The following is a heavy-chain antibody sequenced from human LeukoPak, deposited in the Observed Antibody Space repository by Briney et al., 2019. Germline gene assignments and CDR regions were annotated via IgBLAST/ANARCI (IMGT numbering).Heavy chain of an antibody. CDR2: VRQDGGEK. J-gene: IGHJ4*01. Sequence: GGSLRLSCAVSGFTFTDYWMNWVRQAPGKGLEWVASVRQDGGEKSYVDSVKGRFTISRDNTKSSLYLQINSLRAEDTAVYYCARDGTAAGLYFDLWGQGTLVTVSS. V-gene: IGHV3-7*01. CDR3: ARDGTAAGLYFDL. CDR1: GFTFTDYW. D-gene: IGHD6-13*01.